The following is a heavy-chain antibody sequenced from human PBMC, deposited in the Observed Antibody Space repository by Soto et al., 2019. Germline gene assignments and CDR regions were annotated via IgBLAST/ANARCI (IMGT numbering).Heavy chain of an antibody. D-gene: IGHD3-16*02. J-gene: IGHJ4*02. CDR2: ISAYNGNS. Sequence: ASAEVSCKSSGYTFTSYGSSWVRQAPGQGLECMGWISAYNGNSNYAPNLQGRVTMTTDTSRTTAYMELRTLRSDDTAVYYCARGVRDFDYWGQGTQVTVSS. V-gene: IGHV1-18*04. CDR3: ARGVRDFDY. CDR1: GYTFTSYG.